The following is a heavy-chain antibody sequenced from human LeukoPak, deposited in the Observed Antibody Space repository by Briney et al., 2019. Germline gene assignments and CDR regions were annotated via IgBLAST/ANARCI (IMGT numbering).Heavy chain of an antibody. CDR2: INPNSGGT. V-gene: IGHV1-2*02. D-gene: IGHD6-19*01. Sequence: ASVKVSCKASGYTFTGYYMHWVRQAPGQGLEWMGWINPNSGGTNYAQKFQGRVTMTRDTSISTAYMELSRLRSDDTAVYYCARDASSGWYRDDAFDIWGQGTMVSVSS. CDR3: ARDASSGWYRDDAFDI. CDR1: GYTFTGYY. J-gene: IGHJ3*02.